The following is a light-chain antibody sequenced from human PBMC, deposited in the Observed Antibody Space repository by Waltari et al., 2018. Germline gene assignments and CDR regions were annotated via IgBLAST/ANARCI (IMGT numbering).Light chain of an antibody. CDR3: SSYTTTNIVV. CDR1: SSDIGAYNF. V-gene: IGLV2-14*03. J-gene: IGLJ2*01. Sequence: QSALTQPASVSGSPGQSIPLSCTGSSSDIGAYNFVSWYQQHPSKAPQLMIYDVSKRPSGVSNRFSGSKSGNTASLTIYGLQVEDEADYFCSSYTTTNIVVFGGGTELTVL. CDR2: DVS.